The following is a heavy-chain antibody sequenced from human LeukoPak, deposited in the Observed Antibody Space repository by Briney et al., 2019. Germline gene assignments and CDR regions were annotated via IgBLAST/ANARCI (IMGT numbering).Heavy chain of an antibody. CDR2: ISYDGSNK. Sequence: GGALRLSCAASGFTFSSYGMHWVRQAPGRGLEWVAVISYDGSNKYYADSVKGRFTISRDNSKNTLYLQMNSLRAEDTAVYYCASSWAYFDSWGQGTLVTVSS. D-gene: IGHD6-13*01. J-gene: IGHJ4*02. CDR1: GFTFSSYG. V-gene: IGHV3-30*03. CDR3: ASSWAYFDS.